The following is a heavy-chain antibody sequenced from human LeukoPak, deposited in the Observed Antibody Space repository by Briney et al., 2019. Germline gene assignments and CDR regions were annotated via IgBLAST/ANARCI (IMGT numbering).Heavy chain of an antibody. J-gene: IGHJ6*04. CDR3: ARALDV. V-gene: IGHV3-30*04. Sequence: GGSLRLSCVDSGLSFNTYAMHWVRHAPGKGLEWVAAISYDGSYTYYRDSVRGRFTISRDNSKNTMYLQMNSLRAEDTAMYYCARALDVWGKGTTVTVSS. CDR2: ISYDGSYT. CDR1: GLSFNTYA.